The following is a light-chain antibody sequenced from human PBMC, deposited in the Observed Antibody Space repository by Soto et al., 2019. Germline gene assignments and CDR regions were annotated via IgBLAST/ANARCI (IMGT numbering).Light chain of an antibody. J-gene: IGKJ1*01. Sequence: EILMTQSPATLSVSPGERATLSCRASQSVRNNLAWYQQKAGQAPRLLIYGASTRATGIPARFSGSGSGTEFTLTISILQSEDFAVYYCQYSNNWPAMTFGQGTKVDIK. CDR1: QSVRNN. CDR2: GAS. CDR3: QYSNNWPAMT. V-gene: IGKV3-15*01.